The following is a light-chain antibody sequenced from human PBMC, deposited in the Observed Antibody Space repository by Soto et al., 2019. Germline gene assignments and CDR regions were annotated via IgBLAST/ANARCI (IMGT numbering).Light chain of an antibody. J-gene: IGKJ4*01. CDR1: QSISSR. CDR3: QQYARNPLT. Sequence: DIHMTQSPSTLSASVGDRVTISCRASQSISSRLAWYQQKAGKAPKLLIYKASGLQSGVPSRFSGSGSGTEFTLIISSLQPDDFATYYCQQYARNPLTFGGGIKVDIK. V-gene: IGKV1-5*03. CDR2: KAS.